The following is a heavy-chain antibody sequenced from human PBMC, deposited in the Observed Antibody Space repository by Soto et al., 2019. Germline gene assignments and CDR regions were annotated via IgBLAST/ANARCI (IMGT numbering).Heavy chain of an antibody. V-gene: IGHV2-5*02. CDR2: IYWDDDK. CDR3: AHGSGWLSDY. D-gene: IGHD6-19*01. Sequence: QITLKESGPTLVKPTQTLTLTCTFSGFSLSSTAVGVNWIRQPPGKALEWLALIYWDDDKQYSPSLKNRLTITKETSNNQVVLTMTNMDPLDTSTYYCAHGSGWLSDYWGQGTLVTVYS. CDR1: GFSLSSTAVG. J-gene: IGHJ4*02.